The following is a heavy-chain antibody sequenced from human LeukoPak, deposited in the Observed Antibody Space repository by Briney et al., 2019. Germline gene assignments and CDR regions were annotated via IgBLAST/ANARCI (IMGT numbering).Heavy chain of an antibody. CDR1: GFTFSSYA. CDR3: ARAHDYSHWFDP. D-gene: IGHD4-11*01. V-gene: IGHV3-23*01. CDR2: ISGSGGST. Sequence: GGSLRLSCAASGFTFSSYAMSWVRQAPGKGLEWVSAISGSGGSTYYADSVKGRFTISRDNAKNSLYLQMNSLRAEDTAVYYCARAHDYSHWFDPWGQGTLVTVSS. J-gene: IGHJ5*02.